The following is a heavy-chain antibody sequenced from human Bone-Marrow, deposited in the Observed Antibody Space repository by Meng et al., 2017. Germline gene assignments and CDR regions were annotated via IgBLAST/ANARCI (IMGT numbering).Heavy chain of an antibody. D-gene: IGHD5-12*01. J-gene: IGHJ6*02. V-gene: IGHV3-48*03. CDR2: ISSSGSTI. Sequence: GGSLRLSCAASGFTFSSYEMNWVRQAPGKGLEWVSHISSSGSTIYYADSVKGRFTISRDNAKNPLYLQMNSIGAEDTALNYSARDNRLHYYYYGMDVWGQGTTVTVSS. CDR3: ARDNRLHYYYYGMDV. CDR1: GFTFSSYE.